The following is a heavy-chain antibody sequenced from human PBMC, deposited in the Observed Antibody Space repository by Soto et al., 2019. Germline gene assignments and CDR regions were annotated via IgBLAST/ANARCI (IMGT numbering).Heavy chain of an antibody. CDR1: GGSLNSEHYH. D-gene: IGHD1-1*01. V-gene: IGHV4-30-4*01. J-gene: IGHJ6*02. CDR3: VREDDCCDRDYYGQDV. CDR2: IHYTGSV. Sequence: SENLSLTCTVSGGSLNSEHYHWTWIRQAPGKGLEWIGYIHYTGSVRYNPSLQSRITMSVDTSKNLFSLNLSTVTAADTAVYFCVREDDCCDRDYYGQDVWGQGTMVTVSS.